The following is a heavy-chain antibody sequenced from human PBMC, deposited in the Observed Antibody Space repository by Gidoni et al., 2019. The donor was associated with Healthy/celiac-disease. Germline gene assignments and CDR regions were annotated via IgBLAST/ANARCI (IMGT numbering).Heavy chain of an antibody. D-gene: IGHD3-16*02. CDR2: IKSKTDGGTT. CDR1: GFTFSNAW. V-gene: IGHV3-15*01. Sequence: EVQLVESGGGLVKPGGSLRLSCAASGFTFSNAWMSWVRQAPGKGLEWVCRIKSKTDGGTTDYAAPVKGRFTISRDDSKNTLYLQMNSLKTEDTAVYYCTTDQLIITSQNIVIQADYWGQGTLVTVSS. CDR3: TTDQLIITSQNIVIQADY. J-gene: IGHJ4*02.